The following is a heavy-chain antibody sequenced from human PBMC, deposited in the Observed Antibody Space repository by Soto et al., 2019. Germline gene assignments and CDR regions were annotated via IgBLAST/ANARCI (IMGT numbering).Heavy chain of an antibody. CDR3: ARGGDYPSYYYYYYGMDV. J-gene: IGHJ6*02. Sequence: ASVKVSCKASGYTFTSYAMHWVRQAPGQRLEWMGWINAGNGNTKYSQKFQGRVTITRDTSASTAYMELSSLRSEDTAVYYCARGGDYPSYYYYYYGMDVRGQGTTVTVSS. D-gene: IGHD4-17*01. V-gene: IGHV1-3*01. CDR1: GYTFTSYA. CDR2: INAGNGNT.